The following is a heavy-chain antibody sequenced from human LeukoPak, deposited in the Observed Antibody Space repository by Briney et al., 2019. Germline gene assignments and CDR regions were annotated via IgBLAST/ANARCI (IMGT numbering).Heavy chain of an antibody. Sequence: PSETLSLTCTVSGGSISSYYWSWIRQPPGKGLEWIGYTHYSGTSYNPSLKSRVTISADTSKNQFSLKLSSVTAADTAVYYCARDSADFYSSSSYWGQGTLVTVSS. D-gene: IGHD6-6*01. J-gene: IGHJ4*02. V-gene: IGHV4-59*01. CDR3: ARDSADFYSSSSY. CDR1: GGSISSYY. CDR2: THYSGT.